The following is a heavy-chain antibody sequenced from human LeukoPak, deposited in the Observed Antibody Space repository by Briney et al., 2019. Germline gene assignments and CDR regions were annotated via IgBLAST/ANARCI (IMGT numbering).Heavy chain of an antibody. CDR3: ARVKQWLEFDY. V-gene: IGHV1-69*13. D-gene: IGHD6-19*01. CDR1: GGTFRNYA. Sequence: SVKVSCKASGGTFRNYAISWVRQAPGQGLEWMGGIIPIFGTANYAQKFQGRVTITADESTSTAYMELSSLRSEDTAVYYCARVKQWLEFDYWGQGTLVTVSS. CDR2: IIPIFGTA. J-gene: IGHJ4*02.